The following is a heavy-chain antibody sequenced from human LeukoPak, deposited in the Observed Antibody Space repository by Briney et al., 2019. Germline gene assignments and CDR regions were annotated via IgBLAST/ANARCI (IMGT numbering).Heavy chain of an antibody. D-gene: IGHD2-15*01. CDR3: SVAAEGYYGMDV. V-gene: IGHV3-30*03. J-gene: IGHJ6*04. Sequence: PGGSLRLSCAASGFTFSSYGMHWVRQAPGKGLEWVAVISYDGSNKYYADSVKGRFTISRDNYKNTLYLQMNSLRAEDTAVYYCSVAAEGYYGMDVWGKGTTVTVSS. CDR2: ISYDGSNK. CDR1: GFTFSSYG.